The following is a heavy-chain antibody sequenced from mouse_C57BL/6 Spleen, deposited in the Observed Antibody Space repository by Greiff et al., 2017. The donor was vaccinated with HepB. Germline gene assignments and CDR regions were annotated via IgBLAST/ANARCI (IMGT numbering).Heavy chain of an antibody. CDR3: ASKSESYYSNYDYAMDY. J-gene: IGHJ4*01. CDR1: GYAFSSSW. CDR2: IYPGDGDT. D-gene: IGHD2-5*01. V-gene: IGHV1-82*01. Sequence: QVQLQQSGPELVKPGASVKISCKASGYAFSSSWMNWVKQRPGKGLEWIGRIYPGDGDTNYNGKFKGKATLTADKSSSTAYMQLSSLTSEDSAVYFCASKSESYYSNYDYAMDYWGQGTSVTVSS.